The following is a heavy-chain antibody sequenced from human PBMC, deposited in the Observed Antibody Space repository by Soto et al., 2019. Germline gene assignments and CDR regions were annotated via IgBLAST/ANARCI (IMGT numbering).Heavy chain of an antibody. V-gene: IGHV4-34*01. CDR3: ARVKRYLRSSNFDY. CDR2: INHSGST. J-gene: IGHJ4*02. D-gene: IGHD3-9*01. Sequence: SETLSLTCAVYGGSFSGYYWSWIRQPPGKGLEWIGEINHSGSTNYNPSLKSRVTISVDTSKNQFSLKLSSVTAADTAVYYCARVKRYLRSSNFDYWGQGTLVTVS. CDR1: GGSFSGYY.